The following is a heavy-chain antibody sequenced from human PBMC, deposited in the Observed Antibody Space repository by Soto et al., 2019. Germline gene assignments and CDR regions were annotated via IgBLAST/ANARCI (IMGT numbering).Heavy chain of an antibody. Sequence: ASVKVSCKASGYTFTCYDINWVRQATGQGLEWMGWMNPNSGNTGYAQKFQGRVTMTRNTSISTAYMELSSLRSEDTAVYYCARVIGGFGENKYYYYGMDVWGQGTTVTVS. CDR2: MNPNSGNT. J-gene: IGHJ6*02. D-gene: IGHD3-10*01. CDR3: ARVIGGFGENKYYYYGMDV. CDR1: GYTFTCYD. V-gene: IGHV1-8*01.